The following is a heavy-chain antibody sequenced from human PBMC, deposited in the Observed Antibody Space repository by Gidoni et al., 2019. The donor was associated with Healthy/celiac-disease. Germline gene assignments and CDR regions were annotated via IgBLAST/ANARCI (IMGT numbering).Heavy chain of an antibody. V-gene: IGHV3-73*02. D-gene: IGHD3-22*01. CDR1: GFTFSAPA. CDR3: TRSTYYYDSSGYYFVDY. CDR2: IRSKANSYAT. Sequence: EVQLVASGGGLVQPGGSLKLSCAASGFTFSAPAMHWVRQASGKGLEWVGRIRSKANSYATAYAASVKGRFTISRDDSKNTAYLQMNSLKTEDTAVYYCTRSTYYYDSSGYYFVDYWGQGTLVTVSS. J-gene: IGHJ4*02.